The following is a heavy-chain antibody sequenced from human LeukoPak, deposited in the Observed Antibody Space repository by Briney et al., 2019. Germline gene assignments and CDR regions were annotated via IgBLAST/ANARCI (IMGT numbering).Heavy chain of an antibody. CDR1: GYTFTSYY. Sequence: SCKASGYTFTSYYMHWVRQAPGKGLEWVAVISYDGSNKYYADSVKGRFTISRDNSKNTLYLQTNSLRAEDTAVYYCANFLDGSGSYYLYYYYGMDVWGQGTMVTVSS. CDR2: ISYDGSNK. D-gene: IGHD3-10*01. CDR3: ANFLDGSGSYYLYYYYGMDV. J-gene: IGHJ6*02. V-gene: IGHV3-30*18.